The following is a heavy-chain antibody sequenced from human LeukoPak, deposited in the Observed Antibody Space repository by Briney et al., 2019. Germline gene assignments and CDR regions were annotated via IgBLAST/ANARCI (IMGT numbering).Heavy chain of an antibody. CDR1: GGSFITSSYY. V-gene: IGHV4-39*01. J-gene: IGHJ5*02. CDR2: LYYSGNT. D-gene: IGHD6-13*01. Sequence: SETLSLTCTVSGGSFITSSYYWAWIRQPPGTGLEWIGSLYYSGNTYYNPSLKSRVTLSVDTSKSQFALKLSSVTAADTAVYFCARGDTSSWSGRSWFDPWGQGTLVTVSS. CDR3: ARGDTSSWSGRSWFDP.